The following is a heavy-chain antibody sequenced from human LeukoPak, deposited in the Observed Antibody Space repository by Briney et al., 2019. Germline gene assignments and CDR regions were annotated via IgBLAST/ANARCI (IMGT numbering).Heavy chain of an antibody. CDR2: IYYSGST. CDR3: ARRVTMVRGVIIADYYGMDV. Sequence: SETLSLTCTVSGGSISSSSYYRGWIRQPPGKGLEWIGSIYYSGSTYYNPSLKSRVTISVDTSKNQFSLKLSSVTAADTAVYYCARRVTMVRGVIIADYYGMDVWGQGTTVTVSS. V-gene: IGHV4-39*01. D-gene: IGHD3-10*01. CDR1: GGSISSSSYY. J-gene: IGHJ6*02.